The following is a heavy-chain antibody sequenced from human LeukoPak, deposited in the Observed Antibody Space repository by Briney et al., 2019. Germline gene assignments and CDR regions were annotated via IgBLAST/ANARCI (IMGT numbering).Heavy chain of an antibody. CDR1: GGSISSSSYY. Sequence: SETLSLTCTASGGSISSSSYYWGWIRQPPGKGLEWIGSIYYSGSTYYNPSLKSRVTISVDTSKNQFSLKLSSVTAADTAVYYCARQLDSSSWPKTYYFDYWGQGTLVTVSS. CDR3: ARQLDSSSWPKTYYFDY. CDR2: IYYSGST. D-gene: IGHD6-13*01. J-gene: IGHJ4*02. V-gene: IGHV4-39*01.